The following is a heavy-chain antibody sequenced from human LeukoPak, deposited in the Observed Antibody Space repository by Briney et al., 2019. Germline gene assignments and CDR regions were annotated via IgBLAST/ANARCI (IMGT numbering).Heavy chain of an antibody. D-gene: IGHD2-15*01. CDR1: GFPFRSHW. CDR2: ISTDGTTT. V-gene: IGHV3-74*01. J-gene: IGHJ4*02. Sequence: GGSLRLSCAASGFPFRSHWMHWVRQVPGKGLVWVSHISTDGTTTNYADSVKGRFTISRDNAKDTLYLQLNSLRAEDTAIYYCARSLGYSSGGRGQGTLVTVSS. CDR3: ARSLGYSSGG.